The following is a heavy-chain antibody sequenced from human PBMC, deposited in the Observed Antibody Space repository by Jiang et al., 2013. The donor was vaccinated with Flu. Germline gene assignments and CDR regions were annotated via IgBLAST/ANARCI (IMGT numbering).Heavy chain of an antibody. J-gene: IGHJ6*02. Sequence: TFNHYGMHWVRQAPGKGLEWVAVISSDGTKNYYADSVKGRFTISRDGSRNTLSLQMSSLRGEDTAVYFCAKGDGGSSSWYDFYYYGMDIWGQGTTVTVSS. CDR3: AKGDGGSSSWYDFYYYGMDI. V-gene: IGHV3-30*18. CDR2: ISSDGTKN. CDR1: TFNHYG. D-gene: IGHD6-13*01.